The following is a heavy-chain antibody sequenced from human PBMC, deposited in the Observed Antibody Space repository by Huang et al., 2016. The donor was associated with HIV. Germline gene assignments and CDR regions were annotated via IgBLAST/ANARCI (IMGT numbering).Heavy chain of an antibody. Sequence: QVQLVQSGAEVKKPGSSVKVSCKASGDTFNNYPIPWVRQAPGEGLEWMGGILPLFGTTNYAQKLQGRITMAADESTSTVYMELSGLRSEDTAVYYCAGGDQQLWPTYYFDYWAQGTLVTVSS. CDR1: GDTFNNYP. V-gene: IGHV1-69*13. J-gene: IGHJ4*02. CDR2: ILPLFGTT. D-gene: IGHD1-1*01. CDR3: AGGDQQLWPTYYFDY.